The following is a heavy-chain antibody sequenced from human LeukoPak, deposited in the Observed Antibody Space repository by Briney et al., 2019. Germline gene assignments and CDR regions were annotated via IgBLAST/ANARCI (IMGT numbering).Heavy chain of an antibody. D-gene: IGHD6-19*01. J-gene: IGHJ4*02. V-gene: IGHV5-51*01. CDR1: GSRFTSYW. CDR3: ARHAPGGEEQWLVLGY. CDR2: IYPGDSDT. Sequence: GESLKISCKGSGSRFTSYWIGWVRQMPGKGLEWMGIIYPGDSDTRYSPSFQGQVTISADKSISTAYLQWSSLKASDTAMYYCARHAPGGEEQWLVLGYWGQGTLVTVSS.